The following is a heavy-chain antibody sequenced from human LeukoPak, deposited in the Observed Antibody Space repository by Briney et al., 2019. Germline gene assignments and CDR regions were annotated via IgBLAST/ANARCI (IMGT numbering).Heavy chain of an antibody. J-gene: IGHJ6*02. CDR2: ISYDGSNK. Sequence: SLXLXXAXSGFTXXXYAMHWVRQAPGXGLEWVAVISYDGSNKYYADSVKGRFTISRDNSKNTLYLQMNSLRAEDTAVYYCARESGYNYGMDVWGQGTTVTVSS. CDR3: ARESGYNYGMDV. CDR1: GFTXXXYA. V-gene: IGHV3-30*04. D-gene: IGHD3-22*01.